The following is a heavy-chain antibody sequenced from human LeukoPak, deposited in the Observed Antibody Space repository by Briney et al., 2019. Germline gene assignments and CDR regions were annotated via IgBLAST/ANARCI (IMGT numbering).Heavy chain of an antibody. CDR2: IYPGDSDT. Sequence: GESLKISRKGSGYSFTSYWIGWVRQMPGKGLEWMGIIYPGDSDTRYSPSFQGQVTISADKSISTAYLQWSSLKASDTAMYYCARLTGSGRGYYGMDVWGKGTTVTVSS. CDR1: GYSFTSYW. CDR3: ARLTGSGRGYYGMDV. V-gene: IGHV5-51*01. J-gene: IGHJ6*04. D-gene: IGHD3-10*01.